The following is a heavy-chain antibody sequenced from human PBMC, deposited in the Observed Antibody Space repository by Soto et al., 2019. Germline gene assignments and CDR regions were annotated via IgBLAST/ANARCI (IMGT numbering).Heavy chain of an antibody. Sequence: QVQHVQSGPEVKTPGASVKVSCKASGYSFSDYILHWVRQAPGQGLEWLGWIDADNGNSKSAQKFQGRVTLSRDKSANIAYLELSSLRSDDTAVYFCARCVSVSHRLPLGYWGQGTVVVVSS. CDR1: GYSFSDYI. D-gene: IGHD2-8*01. CDR3: ARCVSVSHRLPLGY. V-gene: IGHV1-3*01. CDR2: IDADNGNS. J-gene: IGHJ4*02.